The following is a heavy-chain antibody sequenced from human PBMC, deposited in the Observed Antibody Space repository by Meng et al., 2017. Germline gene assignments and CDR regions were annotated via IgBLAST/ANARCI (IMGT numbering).Heavy chain of an antibody. CDR2: IIPIHGIA. CDR3: ARGRLMITFGGVIVSDAFDI. J-gene: IGHJ3*02. Sequence: SAKVSCKASGGTFSSYTISWVRQAPGQGREGRGGIIPIHGIANYAQKVQGRVTTTADKSTSTAYMELGSLRSEDTAVYYCARGRLMITFGGVIVSDAFDIWGQGTMVTVSS. CDR1: GGTFSSYT. D-gene: IGHD3-16*02. V-gene: IGHV1-69*10.